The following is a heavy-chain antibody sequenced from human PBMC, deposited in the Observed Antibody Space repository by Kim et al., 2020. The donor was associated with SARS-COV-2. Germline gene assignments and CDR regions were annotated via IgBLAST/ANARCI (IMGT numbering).Heavy chain of an antibody. D-gene: IGHD3-10*01. CDR1: GGSFSGFY. J-gene: IGHJ5*02. CDR2: VTHNGSI. Sequence: SETLSLTCAVYGGSFSGFYWHWVRQSPGKGLEWIGEVTHNGSITYNPSLKSRVTISVDTSRRQFSLNLTSVSDADTAVYYCARGGVTIGGPWGQGTLV. V-gene: IGHV4-34*01. CDR3: ARGGVTIGGP.